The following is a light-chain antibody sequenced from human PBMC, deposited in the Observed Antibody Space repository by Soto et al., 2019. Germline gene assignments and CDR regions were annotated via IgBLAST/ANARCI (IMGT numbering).Light chain of an antibody. CDR3: QQYGSSPLT. CDR2: GAS. CDR1: QSVSSSY. Sequence: EIVLTQSPGTLSLPPGERATLSCRASQSVSSSYLAWYQQKPGQAPSLLMYGASSRATGIPDRFSGSGSGTDFTLIISRLEPEDFAVYYCQQYGSSPLTFGPGTKVDIK. J-gene: IGKJ3*01. V-gene: IGKV3-20*01.